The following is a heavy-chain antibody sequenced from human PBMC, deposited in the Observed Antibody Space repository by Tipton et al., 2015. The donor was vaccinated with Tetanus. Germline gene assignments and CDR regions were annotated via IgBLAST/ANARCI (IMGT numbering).Heavy chain of an antibody. V-gene: IGHV4-59*01. CDR3: ARDLLTSGFH. CDR1: GDSITSFY. J-gene: IGHJ4*02. CDR2: IFYGGTT. D-gene: IGHD4-11*01. Sequence: TLSLTCTVSGDSITSFYWSWIRQPPGKGLEWIGYIFYGGTTNHNPSLKSRVTISLDTSKNQFSLQLSSVTAADTAVYYCARDLLTSGFHWGQGTLVTVSS.